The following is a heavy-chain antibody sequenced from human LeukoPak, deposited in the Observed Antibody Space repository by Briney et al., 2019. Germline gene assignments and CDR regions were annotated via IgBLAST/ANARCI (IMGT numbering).Heavy chain of an antibody. CDR1: GFTFSSYS. Sequence: GGSLRLSCAASGFTFSSYSIHWVRQAPGKGLEWVTVISYDGGNKYYADSVKGRFTISRDNSKNTLYLQMNSLRPEDAAMYFCARGRTGSFDVFDIWGRGTMVTVSS. D-gene: IGHD1-26*01. V-gene: IGHV3-30-3*01. J-gene: IGHJ3*02. CDR3: ARGRTGSFDVFDI. CDR2: ISYDGGNK.